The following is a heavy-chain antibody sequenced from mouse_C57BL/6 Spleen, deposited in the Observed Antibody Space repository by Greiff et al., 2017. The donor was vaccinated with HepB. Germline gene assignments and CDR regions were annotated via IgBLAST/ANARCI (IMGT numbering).Heavy chain of an antibody. V-gene: IGHV1-39*01. Sequence: QLQESGPELVKPGASVKISCKASGYSFTDYNMNWVKQSNGKSLEWIGVINPNYGTTSYNQKFKGKATLTVDQSSSTAYMQLNSLTSEDSAVYYCAREGIGNMGVYFDYWGQGTTLTVSS. CDR3: AREGIGNMGVYFDY. CDR2: INPNYGTT. CDR1: GYSFTDYN. J-gene: IGHJ2*01. D-gene: IGHD1-1*02.